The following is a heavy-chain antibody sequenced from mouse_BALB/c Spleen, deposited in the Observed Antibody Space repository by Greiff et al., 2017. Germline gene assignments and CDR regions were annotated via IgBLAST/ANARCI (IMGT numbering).Heavy chain of an antibody. V-gene: IGHV1-7*01. CDR2: INPSTGYT. Sequence: VQLVESGAELAKPGASVKMSCTASGYTFTSYWMHWVKQRPGQGLEWIGYINPSTGYTEYNQKFKDKATLTADKSSSTAYMQLSSLTSEDSAVYYCARILGLRRTDYYAMDYWGQGTSVTVSS. CDR3: ARILGLRRTDYYAMDY. J-gene: IGHJ4*01. D-gene: IGHD2-2*01. CDR1: GYTFTSYW.